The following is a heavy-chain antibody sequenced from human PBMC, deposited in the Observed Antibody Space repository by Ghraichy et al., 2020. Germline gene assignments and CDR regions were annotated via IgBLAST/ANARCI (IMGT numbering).Heavy chain of an antibody. CDR3: ARGGRRMVTAIDSLGSFDH. V-gene: IGHV3-66*01. CDR1: GFSVTSNH. Sequence: GGSLRLSCAASGFSVTSNHMSWVRQAPGKGLEWVSVIYSGDTTDYAHSVKGRFTISRDNSKNTLYLQMNSLRVEDTAVYYCARGGRRMVTAIDSLGSFDHWGQGTLVTVSS. J-gene: IGHJ4*02. D-gene: IGHD2-21*02. CDR2: IYSGDTT.